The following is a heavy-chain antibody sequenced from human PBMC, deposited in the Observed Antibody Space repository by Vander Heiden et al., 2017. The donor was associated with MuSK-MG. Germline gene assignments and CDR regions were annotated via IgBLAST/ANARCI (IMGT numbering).Heavy chain of an antibody. J-gene: IGHJ4*02. CDR3: AKGGPGVVTALGY. CDR2: ISGSGGST. D-gene: IGHD2-21*02. V-gene: IGHV3-23*01. Sequence: EVQLLEAGGGLVQPAGSLRLSCAVSGFTLSSYAITWLRTAQGKGREWVSAISGSGGSTYYAVSVKGRFTISRDNSKNTLYLKMNSLRAEDTAVYYCAKGGPGVVTALGYWGQGTLVTVSS. CDR1: GFTLSSYA.